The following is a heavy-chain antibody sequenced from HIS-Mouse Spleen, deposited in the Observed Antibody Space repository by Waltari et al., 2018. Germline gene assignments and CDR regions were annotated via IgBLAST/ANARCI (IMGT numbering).Heavy chain of an antibody. CDR1: GGSISSSSYY. CDR2: IYYSGRT. D-gene: IGHD6-13*01. Sequence: QLQLQELGPGLVKPSETLSLTCTVSGGSISSSSYYWGWIRQPPGKGLEWIGSIYYSGRTTSNPSPKSRVTRSVAPSKNQFSLKLSSVTAADTAVYYCAREIPYSSSWYDWYFDLWGRGTLVTVSS. CDR3: AREIPYSSSWYDWYFDL. J-gene: IGHJ2*01. V-gene: IGHV4-39*07.